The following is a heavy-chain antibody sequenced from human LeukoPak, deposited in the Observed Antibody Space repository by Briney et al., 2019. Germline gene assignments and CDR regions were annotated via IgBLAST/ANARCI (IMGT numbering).Heavy chain of an antibody. CDR3: VRDLGRTTDAFDI. CDR2: ISGSGGST. CDR1: GFTFSSYA. Sequence: GGSLRLSCAASGFTFSSYAMSWVRQAPGKGLEWVSAISGSGGSTYYADSVKGRFTISRDNAKNSLYLQMNSLRAEDTAVYYCVRDLGRTTDAFDIWGQGTMVTVSS. V-gene: IGHV3-23*01. D-gene: IGHD1-14*01. J-gene: IGHJ3*02.